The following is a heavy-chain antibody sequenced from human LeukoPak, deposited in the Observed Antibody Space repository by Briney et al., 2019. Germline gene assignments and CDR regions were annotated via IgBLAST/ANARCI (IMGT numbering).Heavy chain of an antibody. Sequence: PSQTLSLTCTVSGGSISSDDYYWSWIRQHPEKGLEWIGYVYYTGSTYYNPSLKSRVTISSDTSKNQFSLKVSSVTAADTAVYYCARISAGRYGMDVWGQGTTVTVSS. D-gene: IGHD6-6*01. J-gene: IGHJ6*02. CDR2: VYYTGST. CDR1: GGSISSDDYY. CDR3: ARISAGRYGMDV. V-gene: IGHV4-31*03.